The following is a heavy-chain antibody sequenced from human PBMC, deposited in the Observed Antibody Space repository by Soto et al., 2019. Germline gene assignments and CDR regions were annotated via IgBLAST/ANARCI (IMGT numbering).Heavy chain of an antibody. D-gene: IGHD4-17*01. CDR2: IIPIFGTA. Sequence: QVQLVQSGAEVKKPGSSVKVSCKASGGTFSSYAISWVRQAPGQGLEWMGGIIPIFGTANYAQQFQGRVTITADESTSTAYMELSSLRSEDTDVYYWAINLIQTTRFSDYWGQGTLVTVSS. CDR3: AINLIQTTRFSDY. J-gene: IGHJ4*02. V-gene: IGHV1-69*01. CDR1: GGTFSSYA.